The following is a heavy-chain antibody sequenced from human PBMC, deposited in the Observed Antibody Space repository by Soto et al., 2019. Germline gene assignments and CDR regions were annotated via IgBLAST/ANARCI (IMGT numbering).Heavy chain of an antibody. Sequence: GGSLRLSCAASGFTFNNYAMSWVRQAPGKGLEWVSIISGSGGVTYYADSVKGRFTISRDNSKNTLFLQMNSLRVEDTAVYYCAKMFCSSATCNYYYYMDVWGKGTTVTSP. CDR2: ISGSGGVT. CDR3: AKMFCSSATCNYYYYMDV. CDR1: GFTFNNYA. J-gene: IGHJ6*03. D-gene: IGHD2-2*01. V-gene: IGHV3-23*01.